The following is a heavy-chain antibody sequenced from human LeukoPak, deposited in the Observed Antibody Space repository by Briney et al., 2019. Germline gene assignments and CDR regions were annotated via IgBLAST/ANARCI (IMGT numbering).Heavy chain of an antibody. CDR3: ARVETNHYYDSSGYLGY. J-gene: IGHJ4*02. V-gene: IGHV3-7*01. CDR1: GFTFSSYW. D-gene: IGHD3-22*01. CDR2: IKQDGSEK. Sequence: GGSLRLSCAASGFTFSSYWMSWVRQAPGEGLECVANIKQDGSEKYYVDSVKGRFTISRDNAKNSLYLQMNSLRAEDTAVYYCARVETNHYYDSSGYLGYWGQGTLVTVSS.